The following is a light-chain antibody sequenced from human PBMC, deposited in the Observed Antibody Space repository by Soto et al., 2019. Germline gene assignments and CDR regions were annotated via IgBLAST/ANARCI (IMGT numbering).Light chain of an antibody. Sequence: DIQMTQSPSSLSASIGDRITITCRASQSISTYLNWYQQKPGKAPRLRIYGASTLQNGVPSRFSGSGSATDYTLTISSLQPAEFATYYCQQSFITPPLTFGGGTKVEMK. J-gene: IGKJ4*01. CDR1: QSISTY. V-gene: IGKV1-39*01. CDR3: QQSFITPPLT. CDR2: GAS.